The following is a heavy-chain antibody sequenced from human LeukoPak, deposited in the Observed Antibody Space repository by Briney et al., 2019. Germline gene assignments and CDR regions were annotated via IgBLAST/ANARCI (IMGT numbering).Heavy chain of an antibody. D-gene: IGHD2-15*01. CDR1: GFTFSSYS. CDR2: ISSSSSYI. V-gene: IGHV3-21*01. J-gene: IGHJ6*03. CDR3: ARGVVVADYYMDV. Sequence: GGSLRLSCAASGFTFSSYSMNWVRQAPGKGLEWVSSISSSSSYIYYADSVKGRFTISTDNAKNSLYLQMNSLRAEDTAVYYCARGVVVADYYMDVWGKGTTVTVSS.